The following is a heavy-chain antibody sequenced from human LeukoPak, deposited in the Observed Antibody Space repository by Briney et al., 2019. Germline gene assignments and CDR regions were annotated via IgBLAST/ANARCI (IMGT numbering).Heavy chain of an antibody. D-gene: IGHD2-2*01. J-gene: IGHJ5*02. CDR2: ISAYNGNT. V-gene: IGHV1-18*01. CDR3: ARVSSTSSRGWFDP. CDR1: GYTFTSYG. Sequence: WASVKVSCKASGYTFTSYGISWVRQAPGQGLEWMGWISAYNGNTNYAQKLQGRVTMTTDTSTSTAYMELRSLRSDDTAVYYCARVSSTSSRGWFDPWGQGTLVTVSS.